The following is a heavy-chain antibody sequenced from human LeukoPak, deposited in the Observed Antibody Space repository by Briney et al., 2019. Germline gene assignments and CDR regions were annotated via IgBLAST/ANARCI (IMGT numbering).Heavy chain of an antibody. Sequence: SVKVSCKASGGTFSSYAISWVRQAPEQGLEWMGGIIPIFGTANYAQKFQGRVTITADESTSTAYMELSSLRSEDTAVYYCAREPPNCSSTSCYNVGAFDIWGQGTMVTVSS. J-gene: IGHJ3*02. CDR3: AREPPNCSSTSCYNVGAFDI. CDR1: GGTFSSYA. V-gene: IGHV1-69*13. D-gene: IGHD2-2*02. CDR2: IIPIFGTA.